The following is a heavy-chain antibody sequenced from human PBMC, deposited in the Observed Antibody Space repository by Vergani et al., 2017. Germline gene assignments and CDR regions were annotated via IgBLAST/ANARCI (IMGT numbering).Heavy chain of an antibody. CDR3: ATIDSSGYYPSYNVPGY. V-gene: IGHV3-20*04. J-gene: IGHJ4*02. D-gene: IGHD3-22*01. CDR2: VNWNGVGS. Sequence: EVQLVESGGRVVRPGGSLRLSCIASGFKFDDYGMNWARHVPGKGLEWVAGVNWNGVGSAYADSVRGRFIISRDNAKNSLFLQMNSLRVEDTALYYCATIDSSGYYPSYNVPGYWGQGTQVTVSS. CDR1: GFKFDDYG.